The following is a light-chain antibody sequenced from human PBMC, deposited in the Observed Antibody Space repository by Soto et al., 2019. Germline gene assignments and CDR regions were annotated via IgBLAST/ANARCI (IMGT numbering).Light chain of an antibody. CDR2: AAF. CDR3: QQYGASPFT. J-gene: IGKJ4*01. Sequence: EIVLTQSPGTLSLSPGERATLSCRASQNIDGKFLVWHQQKPGQAPRLLINAAFTRATGIPDRFSGSGSGTDFTLTISRLEPEDFAVYYCQQYGASPFTFGGGTKVEIK. V-gene: IGKV3-20*01. CDR1: QNIDGKF.